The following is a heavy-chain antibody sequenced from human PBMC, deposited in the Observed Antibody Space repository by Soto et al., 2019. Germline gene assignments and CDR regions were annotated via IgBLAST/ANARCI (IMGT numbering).Heavy chain of an antibody. J-gene: IGHJ5*02. Sequence: EVQLLESGGGLVQPGGSMSLSCASSGFTFSSYAMSWVSQAPGKGLECVSAIGGIGGSTYYADSVKGRFNISRDNSKNSLYLQMNSLRAEDAAVYYCAKEGSGVIGPFDPWGQGTLVTVSS. CDR3: AKEGSGVIGPFDP. V-gene: IGHV3-23*01. CDR1: GFTFSSYA. D-gene: IGHD1-26*01. CDR2: IGGIGGST.